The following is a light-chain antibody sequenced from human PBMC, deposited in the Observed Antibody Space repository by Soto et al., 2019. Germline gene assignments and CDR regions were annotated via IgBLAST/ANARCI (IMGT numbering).Light chain of an antibody. V-gene: IGKV3D-20*02. CDR2: AAS. CDR3: QQRSNWPTIT. Sequence: EIVFTQSPGTRSLSPGERATLSCRASQSVTSSSLAWYQQKPGQAPRLLIYAASSRANGIPDRFSGSGSGTDLTLTISSLEPEDFAVYYCQQRSNWPTITFGQGTRLEIK. J-gene: IGKJ5*01. CDR1: QSVTSSS.